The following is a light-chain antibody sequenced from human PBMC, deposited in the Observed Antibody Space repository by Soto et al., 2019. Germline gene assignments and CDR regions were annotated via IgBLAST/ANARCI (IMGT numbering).Light chain of an antibody. Sequence: QSVLTQPPSVSGAPGQRVSISCSGSSSNIGAGFDVHWYQQFPGAAPKLLIYSDVNRPSGVPYRFSDSKSGTSASLTITGLQTEDEAHYYCQSYDSGVSASVFGGGTKVTVL. CDR1: SSNIGAGFD. V-gene: IGLV1-40*01. CDR2: SDV. CDR3: QSYDSGVSASV. J-gene: IGLJ2*01.